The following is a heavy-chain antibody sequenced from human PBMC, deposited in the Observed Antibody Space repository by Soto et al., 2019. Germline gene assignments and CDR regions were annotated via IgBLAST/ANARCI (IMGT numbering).Heavy chain of an antibody. Sequence: SDTLTPTSAVFSGSPSDHYYTCVRQSPGHWLQGIGEIHPSGRTDSSASLKSRVTLSLDTSTSQFSLQVTSVTAADTGVYYCARGKSSGYKFGPRNFFYYGMDVWGPGTTVTVSS. V-gene: IGHV4-34*01. D-gene: IGHD5-18*01. J-gene: IGHJ6*02. CDR2: IHPSGRT. CDR1: SGSPSDHY. CDR3: ARGKSSGYKFGPRNFFYYGMDV.